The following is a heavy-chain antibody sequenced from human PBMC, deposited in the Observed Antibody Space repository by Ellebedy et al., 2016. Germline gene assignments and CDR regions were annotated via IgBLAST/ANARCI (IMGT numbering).Heavy chain of an antibody. CDR1: GYTFTSYA. Sequence: ASVKVSCXASGYTFTSYAMHWVRQAPGQRLEWMGWINAGNGNTKYSQKFQGRVTITRDTSASTAYMELSSLRSEDTAVYYCARDGSRNLVAGTFARSDYWGQGTLVTVSS. J-gene: IGHJ4*02. CDR2: INAGNGNT. D-gene: IGHD6-19*01. V-gene: IGHV1-3*01. CDR3: ARDGSRNLVAGTFARSDY.